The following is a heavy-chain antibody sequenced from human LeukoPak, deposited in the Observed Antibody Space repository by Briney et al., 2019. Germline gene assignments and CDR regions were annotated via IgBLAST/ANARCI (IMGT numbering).Heavy chain of an antibody. D-gene: IGHD3-10*01. J-gene: IGHJ6*02. Sequence: GRSLRLSCAASGFTFSTYAMHWVRQAPGKGLEWVANIKQDGSEKYYVDSVKGRFTISRDNAKNSLYLQMNSLRAEDTAVYYCARLRGYYYGMDVWGQGTTVTVSS. V-gene: IGHV3-7*01. CDR3: ARLRGYYYGMDV. CDR1: GFTFSTYA. CDR2: IKQDGSEK.